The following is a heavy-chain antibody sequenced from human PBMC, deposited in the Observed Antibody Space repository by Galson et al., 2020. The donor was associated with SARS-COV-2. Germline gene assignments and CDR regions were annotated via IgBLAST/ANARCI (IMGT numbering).Heavy chain of an antibody. J-gene: IGHJ3*02. CDR3: ARDRHISSRLHDILTGYYPQLTPDAFDI. D-gene: IGHD3-9*01. Sequence: SVKVSCKASGFTFTSSAVQWVRQARGQRLEWIGWIVVGSGNTNYVQKFQERVTITRDMSTSTAYMELSSLRSEDTAVYYCARDRHISSRLHDILTGYYPQLTPDAFDIWGQGTMVTVSS. CDR2: IVVGSGNT. CDR1: GFTFTSSA. V-gene: IGHV1-58*01.